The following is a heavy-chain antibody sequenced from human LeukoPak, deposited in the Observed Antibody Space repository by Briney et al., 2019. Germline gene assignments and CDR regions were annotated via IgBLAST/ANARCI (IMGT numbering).Heavy chain of an antibody. CDR1: GFTFSSYA. Sequence: GGSLRLSCAASGFTFSSYAMSWVRQAPGKGLEWVSAISGSGGSTYYADSVKGRFTISRDNSKNTLYLQMNSLRAEDTAVYYCAKDGIAAAGREGWFDPWGQGTLVTVSS. J-gene: IGHJ5*02. D-gene: IGHD6-13*01. V-gene: IGHV3-23*01. CDR2: ISGSGGST. CDR3: AKDGIAAAGREGWFDP.